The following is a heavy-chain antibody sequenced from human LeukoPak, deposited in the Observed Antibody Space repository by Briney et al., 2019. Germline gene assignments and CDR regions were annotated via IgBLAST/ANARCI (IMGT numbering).Heavy chain of an antibody. D-gene: IGHD3-3*01. Sequence: GGSLRLSCAASGFTFSSYAMSWVRQAPGKGLEWVSAISGSGGSTYYADSVKGRFTISRDNSKNTLYLQMNSLRAEDTAVYYCAKVPNDFWSGFLYYFDYWGQGTLVTVSS. CDR1: GFTFSSYA. J-gene: IGHJ4*02. CDR3: AKVPNDFWSGFLYYFDY. CDR2: ISGSGGST. V-gene: IGHV3-23*01.